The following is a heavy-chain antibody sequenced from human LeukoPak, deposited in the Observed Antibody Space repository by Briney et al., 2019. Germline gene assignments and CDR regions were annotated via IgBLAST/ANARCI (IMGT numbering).Heavy chain of an antibody. CDR3: ARGTVGRAYFDC. CDR1: GGSVRGSY. D-gene: IGHD1-26*01. V-gene: IGHV4-4*07. J-gene: IGHJ4*02. Sequence: SETLSLTCTVSGGSVRGSYWSWIRQPAGKGLEWIGRMFSSGSRDYNPSLKRRVTMSIETSKNQLSLKLASVTAADTAIYYCARGTVGRAYFDCWGQGTLVIVSS. CDR2: MFSSGSR.